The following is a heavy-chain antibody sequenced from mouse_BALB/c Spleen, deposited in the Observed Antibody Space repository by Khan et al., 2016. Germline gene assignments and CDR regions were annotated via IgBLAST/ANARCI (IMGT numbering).Heavy chain of an antibody. V-gene: IGHV11-2*02. Sequence: EVQLLETGGGLVQPGGSRGLSCEGSGFTLSGFWMSWVRQTPGKTLEWIGDINSDGSAINYAPSIKDRFTIFRDNDKSTLYLQMSNVRSEDTATYFCMRYDGYYGYFDVLGAGTTVTVSS. CDR3: MRYDGYYGYFDV. CDR1: GFTLSGFW. J-gene: IGHJ1*01. CDR2: INSDGSAI. D-gene: IGHD2-3*01.